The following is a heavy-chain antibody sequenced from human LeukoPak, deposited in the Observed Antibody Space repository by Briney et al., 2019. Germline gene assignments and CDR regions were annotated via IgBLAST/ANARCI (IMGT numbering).Heavy chain of an antibody. CDR2: MNPNSGNT. D-gene: IGHD3-10*01. J-gene: IGHJ6*02. CDR1: GYTFTSYD. CDR3: ARDWFGELSPGGPLYGMDV. Sequence: ASVKVSCKASGYTFTSYDINWVRQATGQGLEWMGWMNPNSGNTGYAQKFQGRVTITADKSTSTAYMELSSLRSEDTAVYYCARDWFGELSPGGPLYGMDVWGQGTTVTVSS. V-gene: IGHV1-8*01.